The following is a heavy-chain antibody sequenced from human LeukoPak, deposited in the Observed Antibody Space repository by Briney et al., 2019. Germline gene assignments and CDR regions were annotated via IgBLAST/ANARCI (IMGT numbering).Heavy chain of an antibody. CDR1: GYSFTSYW. V-gene: IGHV5-51*01. J-gene: IGHJ6*02. D-gene: IGHD6-6*01. Sequence: PGGSLRLSCKGSGYSFTSYWIGWVRQKPGKGLEWMGIIYPGDSDTRYSPSFQGQVTISADKSISTAYLQWSSLKASDTAMYYCARHVLSYSSSPYYYGMDVWGQGTTVTVSS. CDR3: ARHVLSYSSSPYYYGMDV. CDR2: IYPGDSDT.